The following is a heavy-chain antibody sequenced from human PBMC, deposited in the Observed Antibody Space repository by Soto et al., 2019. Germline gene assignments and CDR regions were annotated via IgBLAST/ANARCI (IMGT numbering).Heavy chain of an antibody. J-gene: IGHJ4*02. D-gene: IGHD3-3*01. Sequence: QITLNESGPTPVKPRQTLTLTCTFSGFSLTTSGVGVGWIRQSPGKAPEWLALIYWDDDKRYSPSLKSRLTITKDTSKMQVVLTMADLDPADTPTYSCAHRVLRTVFGLVTTTAIYFDFWGQGTPVAVSS. V-gene: IGHV2-5*02. CDR1: GFSLTTSGVG. CDR3: AHRVLRTVFGLVTTTAIYFDF. CDR2: IYWDDDK.